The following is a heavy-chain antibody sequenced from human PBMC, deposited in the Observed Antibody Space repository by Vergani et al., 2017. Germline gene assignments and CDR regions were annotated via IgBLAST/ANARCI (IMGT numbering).Heavy chain of an antibody. D-gene: IGHD3-10*01. CDR2: INPNSGGT. CDR3: ARGSARDYYGSGXYYH. CDR1: GYTFTGYY. V-gene: IGHV1-2*04. J-gene: IGHJ4*02. Sequence: QVQLVQSGAEVKKPGASVKVSCKASGYTFTGYYMHWVRQAPGQGLEWMGWINPNSGGTNYAQKFQGWVTMTRDTSISTAYMELSRLRSDDTAVYYCARGSARDYYGSGXYYHWGQGTLVTVSS.